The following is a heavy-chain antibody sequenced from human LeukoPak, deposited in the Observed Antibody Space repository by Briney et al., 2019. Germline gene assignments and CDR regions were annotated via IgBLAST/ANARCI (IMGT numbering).Heavy chain of an antibody. D-gene: IGHD5-18*01. V-gene: IGHV5-51*01. Sequence: GESLKISCKGSGYSFTSYWIGWVRQMPGKGLEWMGIIYPGDSETRFSPSFQGQVTISADKSISTAYLQWSSLKASDTAMYYCARLNVDTANYNWFDPWGQGTLVTVSS. CDR3: ARLNVDTANYNWFDP. J-gene: IGHJ5*02. CDR1: GYSFTSYW. CDR2: IYPGDSET.